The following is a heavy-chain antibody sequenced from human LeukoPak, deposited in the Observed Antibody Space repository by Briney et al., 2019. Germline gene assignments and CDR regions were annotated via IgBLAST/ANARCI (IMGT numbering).Heavy chain of an antibody. CDR1: GFTFSGYA. D-gene: IGHD2-21*01. CDR2: ISSSNIRT. J-gene: IGHJ4*02. Sequence: PGGSLRLSCAASGFTFSGYAMNWVRQAPGKGLEWISYISSSNIRTYYADSVRGRFTISRDNARNSLYLQMNSLTDDDTAVYYCAREGIASCGGSCYSTLGYWGQGTLVTVSS. CDR3: AREGIASCGGSCYSTLGY. V-gene: IGHV3-48*02.